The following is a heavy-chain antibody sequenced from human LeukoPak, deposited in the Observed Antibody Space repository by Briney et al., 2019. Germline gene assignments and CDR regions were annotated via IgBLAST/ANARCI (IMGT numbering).Heavy chain of an antibody. CDR3: ARGPSYYYDSIGYPVLDY. CDR1: GGSFSGYY. J-gene: IGHJ4*02. Sequence: PSETLSLTCAVYGGSFSGYYWSWIRQPPGKGLEWIGEINHSGSTNYNPSLKSRVTISVDTSKNQFSLKLSSVTAADTAVYYCARGPSYYYDSIGYPVLDYWGQGTLVTVSS. V-gene: IGHV4-34*01. CDR2: INHSGST. D-gene: IGHD3-22*01.